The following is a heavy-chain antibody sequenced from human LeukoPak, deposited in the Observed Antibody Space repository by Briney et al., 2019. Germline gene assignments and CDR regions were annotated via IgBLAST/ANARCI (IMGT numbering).Heavy chain of an antibody. V-gene: IGHV3-23*01. CDR1: GFTFRSYA. J-gene: IGHJ2*01. Sequence: GGSLRLSCAASGFTFRSYAMTWVRRAPGKGLEWVSEVSFNSGSTYYAAPVKGRFTISRDNSKNTLYLQRNSPTAEAMAVYSCARTAVGTLWTFDLWGRGTLVTVSS. CDR3: ARTAVGTLWTFDL. D-gene: IGHD6-13*01. CDR2: VSFNSGST.